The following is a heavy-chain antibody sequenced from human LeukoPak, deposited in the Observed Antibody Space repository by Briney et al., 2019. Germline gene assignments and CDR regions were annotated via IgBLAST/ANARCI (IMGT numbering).Heavy chain of an antibody. V-gene: IGHV1-2*02. Sequence: ASVKVSCKASGYTFTSYGISWVRQAPGQGLEWMGWINPNSGGTNYAQKFQGRVTMTRDTSISTAYMGLSRLRSDDTAVYYCATFAGEHQAPFDFWGQGTLVTVSS. CDR3: ATFAGEHQAPFDF. J-gene: IGHJ4*02. CDR1: GYTFTSYG. CDR2: INPNSGGT. D-gene: IGHD1-26*01.